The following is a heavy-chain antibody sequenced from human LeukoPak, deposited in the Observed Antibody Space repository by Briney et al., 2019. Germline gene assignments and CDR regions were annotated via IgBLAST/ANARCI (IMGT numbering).Heavy chain of an antibody. J-gene: IGHJ5*02. CDR1: GYTFTSYD. V-gene: IGHV1-8*01. CDR3: ARVCPRLREGGPSECKNWFDP. D-gene: IGHD2-21*02. CDR2: MNPNSGNT. Sequence: ASVKVSCKASGYTFTSYDINWVRQATGQGLEWMGWMNPNSGNTGYAQKFLGRVTMTRNTSISTAYMELSSLRSEDTAVYYCARVCPRLREGGPSECKNWFDPWGQGTLVTVSS.